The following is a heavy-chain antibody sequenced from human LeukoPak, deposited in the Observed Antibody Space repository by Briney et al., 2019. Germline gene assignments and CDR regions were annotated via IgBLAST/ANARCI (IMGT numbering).Heavy chain of an antibody. CDR2: ISDSGDST. CDR3: AKDARRTSGWYFFDY. V-gene: IGHV3-23*01. J-gene: IGHJ4*02. CDR1: GFTFSSYS. Sequence: HPGGSLRLSCAASGFTFSSYSMNWVRQAPGKGLEWVSAISDSGDSTYYADSVKGRFTISRDNSKNTLFLQMYSLRAEDTAVYYCAKDARRTSGWYFFDYWGQGTLVTVSS. D-gene: IGHD6-19*01.